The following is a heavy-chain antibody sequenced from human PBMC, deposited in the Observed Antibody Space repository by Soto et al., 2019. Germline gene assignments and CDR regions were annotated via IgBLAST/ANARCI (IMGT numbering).Heavy chain of an antibody. CDR1: GYTFTGYY. V-gene: IGHV1-2*04. Sequence: GASVKVSCKASGYTFTGYYMHWVRQAPGQGLEWMGWINPNSGGTNYAQKFQGWVTMTRDTSISTAYMELSRLRSDDTAVYYCARGGDCTNGVCNGAFDIWGQGTMVTVSS. J-gene: IGHJ3*02. D-gene: IGHD2-8*01. CDR2: INPNSGGT. CDR3: ARGGDCTNGVCNGAFDI.